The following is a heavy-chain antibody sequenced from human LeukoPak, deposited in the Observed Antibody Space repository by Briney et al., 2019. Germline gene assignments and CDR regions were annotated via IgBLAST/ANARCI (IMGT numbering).Heavy chain of an antibody. CDR3: ARVRRVKSIAASGYYFDY. J-gene: IGHJ4*02. Sequence: PGRSLRLSCAASGFTFSSYSMNWVRQAPGKGLEWVSYISSSSSTIYYADSVKGRFTISRDNAKNSLYLQMNSLRDEDTAVYYCARVRRVKSIAASGYYFDYWGQGTLVTVSS. CDR2: ISSSSSTI. CDR1: GFTFSSYS. D-gene: IGHD6-6*01. V-gene: IGHV3-48*02.